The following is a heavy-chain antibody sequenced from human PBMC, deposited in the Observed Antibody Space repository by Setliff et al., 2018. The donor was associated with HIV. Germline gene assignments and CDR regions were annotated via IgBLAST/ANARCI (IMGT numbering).Heavy chain of an antibody. V-gene: IGHV4-59*01. CDR1: GGSISTYY. D-gene: IGHD3-3*01. CDR3: ARAEGATYYNFSYYYGMDV. J-gene: IGHJ6*02. CDR2: IYYSGST. Sequence: PSETLSLTCTVSGGSISTYYWSWVRQPPGKGLEWIGYIYYSGSTNYNPSLKSRVTISVDTSKNQYSLKLSSVTAADTAVYYCARAEGATYYNFSYYYGMDVWSQGTTVTVSS.